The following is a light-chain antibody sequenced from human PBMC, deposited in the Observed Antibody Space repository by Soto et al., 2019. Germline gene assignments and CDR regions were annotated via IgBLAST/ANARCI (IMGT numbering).Light chain of an antibody. V-gene: IGKV4-1*01. J-gene: IGKJ1*01. CDR1: QSVLYSSNNKNY. Sequence: DIVMTQSPDSLAVSLGERATINCKSSQSVLYSSNNKNYLAWYQQKPGQPPKLLIYWASTRESWVPDRFSGSGSGTDFTLTIISLQAYDVAVYYCQQYYSSPWTFGQGTKVDIK. CDR2: WAS. CDR3: QQYYSSPWT.